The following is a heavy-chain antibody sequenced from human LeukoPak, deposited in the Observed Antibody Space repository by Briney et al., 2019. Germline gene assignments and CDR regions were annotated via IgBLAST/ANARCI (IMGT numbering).Heavy chain of an antibody. V-gene: IGHV1-2*06. CDR3: ARPYHGSGTGFDP. J-gene: IGHJ5*02. CDR2: INPNSGDT. Sequence: ASVKVSCKASGYTFTGYYIHWVRQAPGQGLEWMGRINPNSGDTDYAQKFQGRVTMTRDTSINTAYMESSGLKSDDTAVYYCARPYHGSGTGFDPWGQGTLVTVSS. CDR1: GYTFTGYY. D-gene: IGHD3-10*01.